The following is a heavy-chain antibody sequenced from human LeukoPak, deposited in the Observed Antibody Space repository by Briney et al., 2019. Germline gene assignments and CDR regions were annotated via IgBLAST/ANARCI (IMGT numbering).Heavy chain of an antibody. D-gene: IGHD3-10*01. Sequence: PGGSLRLSCAASGFTFSSYWMHWVRQAPGKGLVWVSRINSDGTTTYADSVKGRLTISRDNAKNTLYLQMNRLGAEDTALYYCASAYYYRLPDWGQGTLVTVSS. J-gene: IGHJ4*02. CDR3: ASAYYYRLPD. CDR1: GFTFSSYW. V-gene: IGHV3-74*01. CDR2: INSDGTT.